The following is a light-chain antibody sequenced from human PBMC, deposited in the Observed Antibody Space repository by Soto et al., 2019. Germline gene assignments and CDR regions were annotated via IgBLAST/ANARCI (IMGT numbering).Light chain of an antibody. CDR1: QSVSSNY. J-gene: IGKJ5*01. Sequence: EIVLTQSPGTLSLSPGERGTLSCRASQSVSSNYLAWYQQKPGQAPRLLIYGASNRATGIPDRLSGSGSGTDFTLTISRLEPEDFAVYYCQQYGSSPLTVGQGTRLEIK. CDR2: GAS. V-gene: IGKV3-20*01. CDR3: QQYGSSPLT.